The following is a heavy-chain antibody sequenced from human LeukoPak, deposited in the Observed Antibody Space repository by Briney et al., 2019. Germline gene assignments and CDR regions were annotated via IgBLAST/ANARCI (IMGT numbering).Heavy chain of an antibody. CDR3: ARDVEGNYYFYMDV. CDR2: IYTSGST. J-gene: IGHJ6*03. Sequence: PSQTLSLTCTVSGGSISSGSYYWSWIRQPAGKGLEWIGRIYTSGSTNYNPSLKSRVTISVDTSKNQLSLTLNSVTAADTAVYYCARDVEGNYYFYMDVWGKGTTVTVSS. CDR1: GGSISSGSYY. D-gene: IGHD2-21*01. V-gene: IGHV4-61*02.